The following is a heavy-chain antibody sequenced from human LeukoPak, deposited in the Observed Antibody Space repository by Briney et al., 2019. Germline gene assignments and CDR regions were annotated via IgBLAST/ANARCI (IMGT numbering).Heavy chain of an antibody. CDR3: AKTAGSNWSFDY. CDR2: ISGSDGRS. V-gene: IGHV3-23*01. Sequence: GGSLRLSCAASGFTFRNYAMSWVRQAPGKGLEWVSAISGSDGRSHYADSVKGRFTTSRDNSKNTLWLQMNSLRAEDAAVCYCAKTAGSNWSFDYWGQGTLVTVSS. D-gene: IGHD6-13*01. J-gene: IGHJ4*02. CDR1: GFTFRNYA.